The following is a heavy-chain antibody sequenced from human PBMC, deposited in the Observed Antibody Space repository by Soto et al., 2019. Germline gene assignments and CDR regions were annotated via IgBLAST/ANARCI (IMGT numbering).Heavy chain of an antibody. D-gene: IGHD3-22*01. V-gene: IGHV5-51*01. Sequence: GESLKISCRTSGYKFTSFWIAWVRQMPGKGLEWMGIIFPSDSDTRYSPSFQGQVTISADRSTSTVFLQWAGLKASDTAVYFCARKDKSGYFNWFDPWGQGTLVTVSS. CDR2: IFPSDSDT. CDR1: GYKFTSFW. CDR3: ARKDKSGYFNWFDP. J-gene: IGHJ5*02.